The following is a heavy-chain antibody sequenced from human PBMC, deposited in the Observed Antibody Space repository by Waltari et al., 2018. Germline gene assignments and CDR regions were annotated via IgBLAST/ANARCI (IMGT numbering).Heavy chain of an antibody. V-gene: IGHV1-69*01. CDR2: IIPIFGTA. J-gene: IGHJ6*03. CDR1: GGTFSSYA. Sequence: VQLVQSGAEVKKPGSSVKVSCKASGGTFSSYAISWVRQAPGQGLEWMGGIIPIFGTANYAQKFQGRVTITADESTSTAYMELSSLRSEDTAVYYCARGGASAARPDYYYYYMDVWGKGTTVTVSS. D-gene: IGHD6-6*01. CDR3: ARGGASAARPDYYYYYMDV.